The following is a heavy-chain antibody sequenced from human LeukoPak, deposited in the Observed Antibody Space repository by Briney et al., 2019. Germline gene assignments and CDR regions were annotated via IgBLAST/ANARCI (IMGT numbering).Heavy chain of an antibody. D-gene: IGHD6-19*01. CDR2: ISGSGGQK. CDR3: AKHVWTSVWFFDY. J-gene: IGHJ4*02. Sequence: GVSLRLSCAASGFTFSNYALSWVRQAPGKGLEWVSLISGSGGQKDYADSVKGRFTISRDNSGNTLNLQMDSLKAEDTAVYYCAKHVWTSVWFFDYWGQGTLVTVSS. CDR1: GFTFSNYA. V-gene: IGHV3-23*01.